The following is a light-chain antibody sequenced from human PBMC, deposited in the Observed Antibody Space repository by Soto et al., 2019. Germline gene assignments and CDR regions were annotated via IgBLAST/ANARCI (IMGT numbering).Light chain of an antibody. J-gene: IGLJ1*01. CDR1: SSDIGGYNY. Sequence: QSVLTQPASVSGSPGQSITISCTGTSSDIGGYNYVSWYQQHPGKAPKYMIYDVSNRPSGVSNRFSGSKSGNTASLTISGLQAGDEADYYCSSYTSSTSYVFGTGTKATVL. CDR2: DVS. CDR3: SSYTSSTSYV. V-gene: IGLV2-14*01.